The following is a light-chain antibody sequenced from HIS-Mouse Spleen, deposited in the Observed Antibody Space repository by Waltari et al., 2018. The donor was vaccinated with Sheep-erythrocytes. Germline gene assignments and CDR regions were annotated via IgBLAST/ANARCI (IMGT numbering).Light chain of an antibody. CDR1: SSDVGSYNL. CDR3: CSYAGSSTLV. CDR2: EGS. V-gene: IGLV2-23*01. J-gene: IGLJ3*02. Sequence: QSALTQPASVSGSPGQSITISCTGTSSDVGSYNLVSWYQQHPGKAPKLMIYEGSRRPSGVSNLFSDYKYGNTASLTISGLQAEDEADYYCCSYAGSSTLVYGGGTTLTVL.